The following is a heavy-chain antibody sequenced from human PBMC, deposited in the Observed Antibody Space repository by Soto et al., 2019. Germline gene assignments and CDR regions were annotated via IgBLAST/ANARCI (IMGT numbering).Heavy chain of an antibody. J-gene: IGHJ5*02. Sequence: QVQLVQSGAEVKKPGASVKVSCKASGYTFTGYYMHWVRQAPGQGLEWMGWINPNSGGTNYAQKFQGRVNMTRDTAISTAYMELSRLRSDDTAVYYCAREAAGSYNWFDPWGQGTLVTVSS. D-gene: IGHD6-13*01. CDR1: GYTFTGYY. CDR2: INPNSGGT. V-gene: IGHV1-2*02. CDR3: AREAAGSYNWFDP.